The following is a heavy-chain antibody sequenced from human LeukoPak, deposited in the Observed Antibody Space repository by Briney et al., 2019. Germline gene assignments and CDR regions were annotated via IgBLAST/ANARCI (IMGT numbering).Heavy chain of an antibody. J-gene: IGHJ4*02. D-gene: IGHD2-2*01. V-gene: IGHV3-48*01. Sequence: RGSLRLSCAASGFTFSSHSMSWVRQAPGKGLEWVSYISSSSSTIYYADSVKGRFTISRDNAKNSLYLQMNSLRAEDTAVYYCARDKGYCSSTSCSFDYWGQGTLVTVSS. CDR3: ARDKGYCSSTSCSFDY. CDR2: ISSSSSTI. CDR1: GFTFSSHS.